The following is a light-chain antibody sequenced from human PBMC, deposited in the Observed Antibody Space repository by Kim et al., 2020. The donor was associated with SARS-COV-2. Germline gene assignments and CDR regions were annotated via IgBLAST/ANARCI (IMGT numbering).Light chain of an antibody. CDR2: WGS. Sequence: IVMTQSPLSLPVIPGEPASISCRSSQSLIHNNGYNYIDWYLQKSGQSPQLLIYWGSYRASGVPDRFNGSGSGTDFTLRISRVEAEDIGIYFCMQALETPYTFGQGTKLEIK. CDR3: MQALETPYT. V-gene: IGKV2-28*01. J-gene: IGKJ2*01. CDR1: QSLIHNNGYNY.